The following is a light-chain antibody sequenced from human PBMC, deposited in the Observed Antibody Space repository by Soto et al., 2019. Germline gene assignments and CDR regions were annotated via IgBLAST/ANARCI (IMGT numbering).Light chain of an antibody. J-gene: IGLJ2*01. V-gene: IGLV2-11*01. CDR3: CSYVGTPL. Sequence: QSALTQPRSVSGSPGQSVTISCTGTSGNVGGYNYVSWYQQHPGRAPKLVIFDVNKRPSGVPDRFSGSKSGNTASLIISGLQAEDEADYYCCSYVGTPLVGGGTKLTVL. CDR1: SGNVGGYNY. CDR2: DVN.